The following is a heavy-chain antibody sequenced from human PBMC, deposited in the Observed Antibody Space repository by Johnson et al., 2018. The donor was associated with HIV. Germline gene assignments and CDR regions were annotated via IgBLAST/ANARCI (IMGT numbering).Heavy chain of an antibody. D-gene: IGHD3-3*01. CDR3: ATEARGVHGTLRFLEWSDGFDI. J-gene: IGHJ3*02. CDR1: GFSFSSYA. V-gene: IGHV3-30*04. CDR2: MSFDGSNK. Sequence: HVQLVESGGGLVQPGGSLRLSCAASGFSFSSYAMHWVRQAPGKGLEWVALMSFDGSNKYYADSVKGRFTISRDNSKNTLYLQMNSLRTEDTAVYYRATEARGVHGTLRFLEWSDGFDIWGQGTMVTVSS.